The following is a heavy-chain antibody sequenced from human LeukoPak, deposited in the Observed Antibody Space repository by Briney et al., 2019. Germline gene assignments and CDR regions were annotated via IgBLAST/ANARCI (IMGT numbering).Heavy chain of an antibody. V-gene: IGHV4-4*07. CDR1: GGSISSYY. CDR2: IYTSGST. D-gene: IGHD3-16*02. CDR3: ARDSRPVYDSVWGSYRYGVYFDY. Sequence: SETLSLTXTVSGGSISSYYWSWIGQPAGKGLEWIGRIYTSGSTNYNPSLKSRVTMSVDTSKNQFSLKLSSVIAADTAVYYCARDSRPVYDSVWGSYRYGVYFDYWGQGTLVTVSS. J-gene: IGHJ4*02.